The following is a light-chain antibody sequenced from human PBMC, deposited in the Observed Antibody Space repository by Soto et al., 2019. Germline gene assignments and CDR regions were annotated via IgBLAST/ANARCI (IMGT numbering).Light chain of an antibody. CDR1: QSVGTK. V-gene: IGKV3-15*01. CDR2: DAS. J-gene: IGKJ2*01. Sequence: ETVMTQSPATLSVSPGERATLSCRASQSVGTKLAWYQHKPGQAPRLLIYDASTRATAIPARFSGSGSGTEFTLTISSLQSEYLVVYFCQQYYSWYTYGQGTKLEIK. CDR3: QQYYSWYT.